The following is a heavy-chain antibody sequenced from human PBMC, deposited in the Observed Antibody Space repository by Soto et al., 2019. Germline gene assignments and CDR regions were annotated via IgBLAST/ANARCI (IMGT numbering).Heavy chain of an antibody. CDR2: IYYSGST. CDR3: AGLGQVAAAGTPDY. V-gene: IGHV4-39*01. CDR1: GGSISRSYY. D-gene: IGHD6-13*01. Sequence: SETLSLTCTVSGGSISRSYYWGWIRQPPGKGLEWIGSIYYSGSTYYNPSLKSRVTISVDTSKNQFSLKLSSVTAADTAVYYCAGLGQVAAAGTPDYWGQGTLVTVSS. J-gene: IGHJ4*02.